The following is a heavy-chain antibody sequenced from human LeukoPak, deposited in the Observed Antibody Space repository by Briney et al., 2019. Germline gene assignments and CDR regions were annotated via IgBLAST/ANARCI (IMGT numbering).Heavy chain of an antibody. CDR1: GFTASSNY. V-gene: IGHV3-23*01. J-gene: IGHJ4*02. CDR3: AKTYWGSVYDY. CDR2: INASGGTP. D-gene: IGHD7-27*01. Sequence: GGSLRLSCAASGFTASSNYMSWVRQAPGKGLEWVSDINASGGTPYYADSVKGRFTISRDNSKNTLYLHMNSLRPGDTATYYCAKTYWGSVYDYWGPGTVVTVSS.